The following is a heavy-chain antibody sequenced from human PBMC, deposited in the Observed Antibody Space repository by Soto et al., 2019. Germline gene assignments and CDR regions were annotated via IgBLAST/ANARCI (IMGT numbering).Heavy chain of an antibody. D-gene: IGHD4-17*01. Sequence: EVQLVESGGALVQPGGSLRLSCVASGFIVSDSYMSWVRQAPGEGLEWVSVMYPDGSRHYAESVKGRFAISRQNSENTAYLQMNSLRTEDTAVYYYAKDRGNYGDGGLDYWGQGTLVTVSS. V-gene: IGHV3-53*04. CDR1: GFIVSDSY. CDR3: AKDRGNYGDGGLDY. J-gene: IGHJ4*02. CDR2: MYPDGSR.